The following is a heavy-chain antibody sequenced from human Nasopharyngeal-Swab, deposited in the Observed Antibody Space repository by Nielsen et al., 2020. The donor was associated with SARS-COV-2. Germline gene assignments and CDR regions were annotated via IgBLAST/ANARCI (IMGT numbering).Heavy chain of an antibody. D-gene: IGHD6-13*01. CDR2: ISGSGGST. J-gene: IGHJ4*02. CDR3: AKLYSPKAAAGPFDY. V-gene: IGHV3-23*01. CDR1: GFTFSSYA. Sequence: GESLKISCAASGFTFSSYAMSWVRQAPGKGLEWVSAISGSGGSTYYADSVKGRFTISRDNSKNTLYLQMNSLRAEDTAVYYCAKLYSPKAAAGPFDYWGQGTLVTVSS.